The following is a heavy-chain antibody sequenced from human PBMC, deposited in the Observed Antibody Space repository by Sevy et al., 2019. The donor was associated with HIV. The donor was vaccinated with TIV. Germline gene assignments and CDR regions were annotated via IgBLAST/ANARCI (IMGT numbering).Heavy chain of an antibody. CDR1: GFTFSSYA. Sequence: GGSLRLSCAASGFTFSSYAMHWVRQAPGKGLEWVAVISYDGSNKYYADSVKGRFTISRDNSKNTLYLQMNSLRAEDKAGYYCARAAAKYGMDVWGQGTTVTVSS. CDR3: ARAAAKYGMDV. CDR2: ISYDGSNK. D-gene: IGHD6-13*01. J-gene: IGHJ6*02. V-gene: IGHV3-30-3*01.